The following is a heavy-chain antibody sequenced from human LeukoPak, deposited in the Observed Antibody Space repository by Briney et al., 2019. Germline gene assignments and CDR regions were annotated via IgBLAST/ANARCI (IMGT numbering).Heavy chain of an antibody. D-gene: IGHD4-17*01. Sequence: GGSLRDSCAASGFTFSRYGVHWVRQAPGKGLEWVTVIWYDGSNENYADFVKGRFTISRDNSKNTLYLQMNSLRAEDTAVYYCVRNTVTDDGFDIWGQGTMVTVSP. J-gene: IGHJ3*02. V-gene: IGHV3-33*01. CDR1: GFTFSRYG. CDR2: IWYDGSNE. CDR3: VRNTVTDDGFDI.